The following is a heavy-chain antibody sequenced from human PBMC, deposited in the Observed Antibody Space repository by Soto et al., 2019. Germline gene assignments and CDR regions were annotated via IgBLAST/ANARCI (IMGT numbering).Heavy chain of an antibody. D-gene: IGHD5-18*01. CDR2: IWYDGIRK. J-gene: IGHJ5*02. Sequence: GGSLRLSCAASGLTFSSYGIHWVRQAPGKGLEWVAVIWYDGIRKNYGDSVRGRFTVSRDSSKNMVYLQMDSLKVEDTALYYCARDVDTTSHFNRFDPWGQGVMVTVSS. CDR1: GLTFSSYG. CDR3: ARDVDTTSHFNRFDP. V-gene: IGHV3-33*08.